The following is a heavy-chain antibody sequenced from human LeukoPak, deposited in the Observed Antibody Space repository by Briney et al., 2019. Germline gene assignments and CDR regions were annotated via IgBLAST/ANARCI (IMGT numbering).Heavy chain of an antibody. V-gene: IGHV3-30-3*01. CDR1: GFTFSSYA. D-gene: IGHD2-2*02. Sequence: GGSLRLSCAASGFTFSSYAMHWVRQAPGKGLEWVAVISYDGSNKYYADSVKGRFTISRDNSKNTLYLQMNSLRAEDTAVYYCASSYLYCSSTSCYTPGLYYFDYWGQGTLVTVSS. CDR2: ISYDGSNK. J-gene: IGHJ4*02. CDR3: ASSYLYCSSTSCYTPGLYYFDY.